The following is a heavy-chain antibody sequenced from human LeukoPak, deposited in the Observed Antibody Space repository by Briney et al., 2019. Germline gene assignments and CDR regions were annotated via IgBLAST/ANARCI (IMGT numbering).Heavy chain of an antibody. J-gene: IGHJ4*02. CDR3: ASLYSGSYYALDY. CDR2: IYYSGST. Sequence: SETLSLTCTVSGGSISSYYWSWIRQPPGKGLEWIGYIYYSGSTNYNPSLKSRVTISVDTSKNQFSLKLSSVTAADTAVYYCASLYSGSYYALDYWGQGTLVTVSS. V-gene: IGHV4-59*12. CDR1: GGSISSYY. D-gene: IGHD1-26*01.